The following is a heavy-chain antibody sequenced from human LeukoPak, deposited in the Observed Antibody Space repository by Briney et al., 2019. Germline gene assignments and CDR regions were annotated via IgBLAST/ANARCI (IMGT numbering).Heavy chain of an antibody. CDR1: GFTFGDYA. D-gene: IGHD4-17*01. J-gene: IGHJ4*02. Sequence: GGSLRLSCTASGFTFGDYAMSWFRQAPGKGLEWVAFIRSKAYGGTTEYAASVKGRFTISREDSKSIAYLQMNSLKTEDTAAYYCTGTVDYGDYAVGAMDYWGQGTLVTVSS. CDR2: IRSKAYGGTT. CDR3: TGTVDYGDYAVGAMDY. V-gene: IGHV3-49*03.